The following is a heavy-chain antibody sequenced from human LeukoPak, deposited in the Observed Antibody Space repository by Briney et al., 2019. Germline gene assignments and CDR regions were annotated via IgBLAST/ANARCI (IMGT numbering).Heavy chain of an antibody. CDR3: ARDRVTGTPTGADY. V-gene: IGHV1-69*04. J-gene: IGHJ4*02. D-gene: IGHD2-15*01. Sequence: ASVKVSCKASVGTFTSYAISWVRQAPGQGLEWMGRIIPILGIANYAQKFQGRVTITADKSTSTADMELSSLRSEDTAVYYCARDRVTGTPTGADYWGQGTLVTVSS. CDR1: VGTFTSYA. CDR2: IIPILGIA.